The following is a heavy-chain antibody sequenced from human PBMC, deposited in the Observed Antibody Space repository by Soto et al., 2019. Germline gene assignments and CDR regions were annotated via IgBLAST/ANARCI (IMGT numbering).Heavy chain of an antibody. Sequence: ASVKVSCKASGYSFTDYHIHWVRQAPGQGLEWLGRINPKSGGTSTAQKFQGWVTMTTDTSISTASMELTRLTSDDTAIYYCARGDSTDCSNGVCSVFYNHCMDVWGQGTTVTVSS. J-gene: IGHJ6*02. CDR1: GYSFTDYH. CDR2: INPKSGGT. V-gene: IGHV1-2*04. CDR3: ARGDSTDCSNGVCSVFYNHCMDV. D-gene: IGHD2-8*01.